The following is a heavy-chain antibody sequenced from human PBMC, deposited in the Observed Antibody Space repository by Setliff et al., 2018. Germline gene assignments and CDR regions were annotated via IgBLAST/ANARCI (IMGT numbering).Heavy chain of an antibody. V-gene: IGHV4-4*07. CDR2: IYIGGSS. CDR1: GGSISSYY. Sequence: LSLTCTVSGGSISSYYWSWIRQPAGKGLEWIGHIYIGGSSNYNPSLKSRVTMSIDTSKNQFSLQMNSLRVEDTALYYCARDGNNWNDLDYWGHGTLVTVSS. J-gene: IGHJ4*01. D-gene: IGHD1-20*01. CDR3: ARDGNNWNDLDY.